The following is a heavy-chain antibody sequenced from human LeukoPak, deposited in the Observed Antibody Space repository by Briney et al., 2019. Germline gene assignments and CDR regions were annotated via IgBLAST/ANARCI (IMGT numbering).Heavy chain of an antibody. Sequence: SETLSLTCTVSGGSISSGGYYWSWIRQPPGKGLEWIGYIYYSGSTNYNPSLKSRVTISVDTSKNQFSLKLSSVTAADTAVYYCARGVVGNYHYYYMDVWGKGTTVTVSS. V-gene: IGHV4-61*08. D-gene: IGHD2-15*01. CDR3: ARGVVGNYHYYYMDV. CDR2: IYYSGST. CDR1: GGSISSGGYY. J-gene: IGHJ6*03.